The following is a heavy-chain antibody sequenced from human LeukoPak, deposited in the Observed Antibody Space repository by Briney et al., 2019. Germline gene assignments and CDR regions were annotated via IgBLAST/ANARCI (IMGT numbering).Heavy chain of an antibody. J-gene: IGHJ4*02. CDR3: ARRGWFGELFDY. CDR1: GFTFSDYY. CDR2: ISRNGRTI. D-gene: IGHD3-10*01. Sequence: GGSLRLSCAASGFTFSDYYMSWIRQAPGKGLEWVSYISRNGRTIYYADSVKGRFTISRDSAKNSLYLQMNSLRAEDTAVYYCARRGWFGELFDYWGQGTLVTVSS. V-gene: IGHV3-11*01.